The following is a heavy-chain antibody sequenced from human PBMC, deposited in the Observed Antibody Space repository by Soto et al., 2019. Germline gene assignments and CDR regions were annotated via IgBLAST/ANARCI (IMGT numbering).Heavy chain of an antibody. V-gene: IGHV1-18*01. Sequence: ASVNVSCKASGYTFTSYGISWVRQAPGQGLEWMGWISAYNGNTNYAQKLQGRVTMTKDTSTSTAYMGLRSLRSDDTAVYYCARSPVVVVPAAMEEYYFDYWGQGTLVTVSS. CDR2: ISAYNGNT. CDR1: GYTFTSYG. J-gene: IGHJ4*02. CDR3: ARSPVVVVPAAMEEYYFDY. D-gene: IGHD2-2*01.